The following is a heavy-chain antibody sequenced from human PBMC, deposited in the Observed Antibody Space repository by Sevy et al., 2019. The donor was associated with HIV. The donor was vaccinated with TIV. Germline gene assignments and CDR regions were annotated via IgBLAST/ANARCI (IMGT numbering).Heavy chain of an antibody. D-gene: IGHD3-3*01. CDR3: ARGYSDFWSGSRDYFDY. J-gene: IGHJ4*02. Sequence: SQTPSLTCVVSGGSISSSNWWSWVRQSPGKGLEWIGEIYHSGNTNYNPSLKSRVTISVDKSKNQFSLRLNSVTAADTAVYYCARGYSDFWSGSRDYFDYWGQGTLVTVSS. CDR2: IYHSGNT. V-gene: IGHV4-4*02. CDR1: GGSISSSNW.